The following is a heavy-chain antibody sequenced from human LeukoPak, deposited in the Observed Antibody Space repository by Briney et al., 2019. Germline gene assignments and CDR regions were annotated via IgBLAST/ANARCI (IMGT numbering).Heavy chain of an antibody. CDR2: IYTSGST. CDR3: AKEKVVIRNDAFDI. D-gene: IGHD3-22*01. J-gene: IGHJ3*02. CDR1: GGSISSGSYY. Sequence: SETLSLTCTVSGGSISSGSYYWSWIPQPAGKGLEWIVRIYTSGSTKYNPSLKSRVTISIDTSKNQFSLKLSSVTAADTAVYYCAKEKVVIRNDAFDIWGQGKMVTVSS. V-gene: IGHV4-61*02.